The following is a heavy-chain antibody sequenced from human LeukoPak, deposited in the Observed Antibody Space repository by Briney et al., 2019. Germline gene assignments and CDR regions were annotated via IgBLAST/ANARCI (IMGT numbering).Heavy chain of an antibody. CDR3: ARATSPYSFNWFDP. V-gene: IGHV3-30*02. D-gene: IGHD2-21*01. J-gene: IGHJ5*02. CDR1: GFTFSSNG. Sequence: GGSLRLSCVASGFTFSSNGMHWVRQAPGKGLEWVTFIQYDGSKKYYADSVKGRFTISRDNAKNSLYLQMNSLRAEDTAVYYCARATSPYSFNWFDPWGQGTLVTVSS. CDR2: IQYDGSKK.